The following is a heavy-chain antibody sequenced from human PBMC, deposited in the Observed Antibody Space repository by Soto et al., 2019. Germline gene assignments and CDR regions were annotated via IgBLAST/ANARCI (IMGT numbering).Heavy chain of an antibody. V-gene: IGHV4-34*01. D-gene: IGHD6-19*01. CDR3: AIPGIAVAPDY. CDR1: GGSFSGYG. J-gene: IGHJ4*02. Sequence: PSETLSLTCAVYGGSFSGYGWSWIRQPPGKGLEWIGEINHSGSTNYNPSLKSRVTISVDTSKNQFSLKLSSVTAADTAVYYCAIPGIAVAPDYWGQGTLLTVSS. CDR2: INHSGST.